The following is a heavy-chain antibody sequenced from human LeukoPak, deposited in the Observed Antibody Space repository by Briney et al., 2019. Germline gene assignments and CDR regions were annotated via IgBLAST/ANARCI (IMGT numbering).Heavy chain of an antibody. V-gene: IGHV4-34*01. D-gene: IGHD3-9*01. CDR3: SRASDESKTGDL. Sequence: WETLTLTCAVSGGSFSTYYWSWVRQPPGNGLEWIGEIHPYGFTSFNPSLKSRLSMSVDTSKNQFFLKLTSVTAADTAEYHCSRASDESKTGDLWGQGSMVTVSS. J-gene: IGHJ5*02. CDR1: GGSFSTYY. CDR2: IHPYGFT.